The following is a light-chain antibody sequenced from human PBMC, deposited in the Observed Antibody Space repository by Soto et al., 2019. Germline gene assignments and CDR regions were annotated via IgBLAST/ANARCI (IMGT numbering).Light chain of an antibody. V-gene: IGKV4-1*01. CDR1: QSLFYSSHNKNV. CDR3: QHYFTTPRT. CDR2: WAS. Sequence: DSVMTQSPDSLAVSLGERTTINCTSSQSLFYSSHNKNVLAWYQQKAGQPPKLLIYWASTRASGVPDRFSGSGSGAEFNLTITSLQAEDAGVYYCQHYFTTPRTFGQGTRLEI. J-gene: IGKJ2*01.